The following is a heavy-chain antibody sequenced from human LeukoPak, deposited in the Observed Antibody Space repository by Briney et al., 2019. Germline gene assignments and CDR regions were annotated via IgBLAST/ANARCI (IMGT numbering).Heavy chain of an antibody. CDR1: GYTFTSYA. Sequence: GASVKVSCKASGYTFTSYAMNWVRQAPGQGLEWMGWINTNTGNPTYAQGFTGPFVFSLDTSVSTAYLQISSLKAEDTAVYYCARDYSGDYYDSSGYNFDYWGQGTLVTVSS. CDR2: INTNTGNP. D-gene: IGHD3-22*01. CDR3: ARDYSGDYYDSSGYNFDY. V-gene: IGHV7-4-1*02. J-gene: IGHJ4*02.